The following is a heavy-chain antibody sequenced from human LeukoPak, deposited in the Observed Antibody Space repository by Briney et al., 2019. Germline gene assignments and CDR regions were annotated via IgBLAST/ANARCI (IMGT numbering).Heavy chain of an antibody. CDR2: ISSSSSTI. Sequence: GGSLRLSCAASGFTFSSYSMNWVRQAPGKGLEWVSYISSSSSTIYYADSVKGRFTISRDNAKNSPYLQMNSLRAEDTAVYYCAKDIAAESYYGMDVWGQGTTVTVSS. J-gene: IGHJ6*02. V-gene: IGHV3-48*01. D-gene: IGHD6-13*01. CDR3: AKDIAAESYYGMDV. CDR1: GFTFSSYS.